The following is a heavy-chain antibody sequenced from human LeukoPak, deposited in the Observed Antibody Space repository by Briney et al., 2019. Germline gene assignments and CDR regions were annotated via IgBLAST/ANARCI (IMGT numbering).Heavy chain of an antibody. D-gene: IGHD6-19*01. CDR2: INPKSGDT. J-gene: IGHJ6*03. Sequence: ASVTVSCTSSGYTFTVSYIHWVRQAPGQGLEWMGWINPKSGDTKYSQKFQGRVSMTSDTSIATAYMELSRLNSDDTAVYYCARDKGSSGWFYYYYFMDLWGRGTTVTVSS. V-gene: IGHV1-2*02. CDR1: GYTFTVSY. CDR3: ARDKGSSGWFYYYYFMDL.